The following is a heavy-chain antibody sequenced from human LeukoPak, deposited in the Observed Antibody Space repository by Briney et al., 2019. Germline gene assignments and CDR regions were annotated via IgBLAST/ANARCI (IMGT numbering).Heavy chain of an antibody. V-gene: IGHV3-21*01. J-gene: IGHJ4*02. CDR3: ARDYR. CDR1: GFTFSNYD. Sequence: GGSLRLSCVASGFTFSNYDMNWVRQAPGKGLEWVSSISSSSIYIYYTDSVKGRFTISRDNAKNSLYLQMNSLRAEDTAVYYCARDYRWGQGTLVTVSS. D-gene: IGHD3-16*02. CDR2: ISSSSIYI.